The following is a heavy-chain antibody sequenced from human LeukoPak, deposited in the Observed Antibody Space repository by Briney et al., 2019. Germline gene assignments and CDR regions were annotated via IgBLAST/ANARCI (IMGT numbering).Heavy chain of an antibody. Sequence: SETLSLTCTVSGGSISSSSYYWGWIRQPPGKGPEWIGSIYYSGSTYYNPSLKSRVTISVDTSKNQFSLKLSSVTAADTAVYYCARHKWELLYFDYWGQGTLVTVSS. CDR3: ARHKWELLYFDY. CDR2: IYYSGST. J-gene: IGHJ4*02. CDR1: GGSISSSSYY. D-gene: IGHD1-26*01. V-gene: IGHV4-39*01.